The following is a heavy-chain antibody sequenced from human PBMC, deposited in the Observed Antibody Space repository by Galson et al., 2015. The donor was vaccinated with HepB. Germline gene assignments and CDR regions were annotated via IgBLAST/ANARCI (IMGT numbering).Heavy chain of an antibody. V-gene: IGHV3-30*04. CDR1: GFTFSSYA. CDR2: ISYDGSNK. CDR3: ARVYWGWQQLY. D-gene: IGHD6-13*01. J-gene: IGHJ4*02. Sequence: SLRLSCAASGFTFSSYAMHWVRQAPGKGLEWVAVISYDGSNKYYADSVKGRFTISRDNSKNTLYLQMNSLRAEDTAVYYCARVYWGWQQLYWGQGTLVTVSS.